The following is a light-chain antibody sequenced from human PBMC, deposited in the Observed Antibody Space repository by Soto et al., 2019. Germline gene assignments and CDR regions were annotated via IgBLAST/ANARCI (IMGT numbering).Light chain of an antibody. CDR3: SSYTSSSAPHVV. CDR2: EVT. Sequence: QSALTQPASVSGSPGQSITISCTGTSSDAGGYYYVSWYQHHPDKAPKLIIYEVTNRPSGVSYRFSGSKSGNTASLIISGLQAEDEADYYCSSYTSSSAPHVVFGGGTKVTVL. J-gene: IGLJ2*01. CDR1: SSDAGGYYY. V-gene: IGLV2-14*01.